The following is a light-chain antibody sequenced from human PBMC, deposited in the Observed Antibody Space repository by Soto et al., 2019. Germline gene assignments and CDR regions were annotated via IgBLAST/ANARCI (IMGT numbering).Light chain of an antibody. J-gene: IGLJ1*01. CDR3: CSSASSITYV. CDR2: EVS. V-gene: IGLV2-14*01. CDR1: SSDVGGYNY. Sequence: QSVLTQPASVSGSPGQSITISCTGTSSDVGGYNYVSWYQQHPGKAPKLMIYEVSNRPSGVSNRFSGSKSGNTASLTISGLQAEDEADYYCCSSASSITYVFGSGTKVTVL.